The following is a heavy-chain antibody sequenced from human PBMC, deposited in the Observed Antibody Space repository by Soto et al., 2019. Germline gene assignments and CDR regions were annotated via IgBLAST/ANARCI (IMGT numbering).Heavy chain of an antibody. CDR1: GVSLSIYY. J-gene: IGHJ4*02. CDR2: IYYSGST. D-gene: IGHD4-17*01. V-gene: IGHV4-59*01. CDR3: ARAYGDYVFDY. Sequence: SETLSLTYTVAGVSLSIYYLILLRQPPGKGLEWIGYIYYSGSTNYNPSLKSRVTISVDTSKNQFSLKLSSVTAADTAVYYCARAYGDYVFDYWGQGTLVTVSS.